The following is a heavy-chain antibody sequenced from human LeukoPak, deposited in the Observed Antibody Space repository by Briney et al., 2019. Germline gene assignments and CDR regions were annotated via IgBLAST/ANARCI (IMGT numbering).Heavy chain of an antibody. CDR1: GGSISSYY. CDR3: ARSIGDRIVVVPAAKGVAFDI. D-gene: IGHD2-2*01. J-gene: IGHJ3*02. Sequence: SETLPLTCTVSGGSISSYYWSWIRQPAGKGLEWIGRIYTSGSTNYNPSLKSRVTMSVDTSKNQFSLKLSSVTAADTAVYYCARSIGDRIVVVPAAKGVAFDIWGQGTMVTVSS. CDR2: IYTSGST. V-gene: IGHV4-4*07.